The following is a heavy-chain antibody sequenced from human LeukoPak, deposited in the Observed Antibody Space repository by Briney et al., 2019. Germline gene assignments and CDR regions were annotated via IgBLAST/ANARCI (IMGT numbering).Heavy chain of an antibody. CDR1: GYTFTSYG. CDR3: ARDSGSYYVLQDFDY. V-gene: IGHV1-18*01. CDR2: ISAYNGNT. D-gene: IGHD1-26*01. Sequence: GASVKVSCKASGYTFTSYGISWVRQAPGQGLEWMGWISAYNGNTNYAQKLQGRVTMTTDTSTSTAYMELRSLRSDDTAVYYCARDSGSYYVLQDFDYWGQGTLVTVSS. J-gene: IGHJ4*02.